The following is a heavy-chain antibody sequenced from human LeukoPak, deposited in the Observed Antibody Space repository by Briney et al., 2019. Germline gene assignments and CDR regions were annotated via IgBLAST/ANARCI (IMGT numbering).Heavy chain of an antibody. CDR2: IYHSGST. CDR1: GVSISSKW. Sequence: SGTLSLTCAVSGVSISSKWWSWVRQPPGKGLEWIGEIYHSGSTNYNASLKSRVDISVDKSKNQFSLKLSSVTAADTAVYYCAREGTDGYNLDYWGQGTLVTVSS. CDR3: AREGTDGYNLDY. V-gene: IGHV4-4*02. D-gene: IGHD5-24*01. J-gene: IGHJ4*02.